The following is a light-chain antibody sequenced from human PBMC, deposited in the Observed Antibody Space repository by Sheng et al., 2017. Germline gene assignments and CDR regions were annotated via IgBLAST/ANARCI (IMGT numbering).Light chain of an antibody. V-gene: IGKV3-11*01. CDR3: QQCSIWPLT. CDR1: QSVAGN. J-gene: IGKJ4*01. Sequence: EIVMTQSPAILSVSPGERATLSCRASQSVAGNLAWYRQTPGQAPRLLIYGASTRATGIPPRFVGSGSGTDFTLTISSLEPEDSAVYYCQQCSIWPLTFGGGTKVEIK. CDR2: GAS.